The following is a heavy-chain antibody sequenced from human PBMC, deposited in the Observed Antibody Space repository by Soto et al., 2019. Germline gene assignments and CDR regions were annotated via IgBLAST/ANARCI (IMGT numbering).Heavy chain of an antibody. CDR3: ARGAETGYSGVDY. CDR1: GFTFSSYS. V-gene: IGHV3-48*01. D-gene: IGHD6-25*01. Sequence: EVQLVESGGGLVQPGGSLRLSCAASGFTFSSYSMNWVRQAPGKGLEWVSYISSSWTTMYYADSVKGRFTISRDSAKNSLYLQMNSLRAEDTAVYYCARGAETGYSGVDYWGQGTLVTVSS. CDR2: ISSSWTTM. J-gene: IGHJ4*02.